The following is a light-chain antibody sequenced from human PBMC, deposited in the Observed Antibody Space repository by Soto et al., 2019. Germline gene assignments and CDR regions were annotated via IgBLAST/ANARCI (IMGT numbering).Light chain of an antibody. J-gene: IGKJ5*01. Sequence: DIHMTQSPSSLSASVGYMVTITCRASQSIGRYLNWYQEKKGKAPNVVIFTASSLQSGVPSRLNGSGYGTELAITISSMKNEDFENYYCQQSYSITITFGQGTRLEIK. CDR2: TAS. V-gene: IGKV1-39*01. CDR3: QQSYSITIT. CDR1: QSIGRY.